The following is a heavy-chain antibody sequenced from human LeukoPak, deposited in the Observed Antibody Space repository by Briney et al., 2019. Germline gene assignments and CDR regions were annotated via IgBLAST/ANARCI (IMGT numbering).Heavy chain of an antibody. CDR1: GFTFSSYY. Sequence: GGSLRLSCAASGFTFSSYYMQWVRQVPGRGLEWVSRITGDGSSTIYADSVKGRFTISRDNATNTLYLQMNSLRAAHTAVYYCATDDCSGGSCSFFASWGQGTLVTVSS. CDR2: ITGDGSST. V-gene: IGHV3-74*01. J-gene: IGHJ4*02. D-gene: IGHD2-15*01. CDR3: ATDDCSGGSCSFFAS.